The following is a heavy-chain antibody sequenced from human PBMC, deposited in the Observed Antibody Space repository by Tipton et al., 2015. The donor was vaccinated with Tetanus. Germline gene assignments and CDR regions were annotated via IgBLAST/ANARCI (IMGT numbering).Heavy chain of an antibody. Sequence: QVQLVQSGSELKKSGASVKVSCKASGYTFTSYAINWVRQAPGQGLEWMGWINTNTGNPTYAQGFTGRFVFSLDTSVSTAYLQISSLKAEDTAVYHCAGGGPPGSNYDILYWGQGTLVTVSS. V-gene: IGHV7-4-1*02. CDR1: GYTFTSYA. J-gene: IGHJ4*02. CDR2: INTNTGNP. D-gene: IGHD3-22*01. CDR3: AGGGPPGSNYDILY.